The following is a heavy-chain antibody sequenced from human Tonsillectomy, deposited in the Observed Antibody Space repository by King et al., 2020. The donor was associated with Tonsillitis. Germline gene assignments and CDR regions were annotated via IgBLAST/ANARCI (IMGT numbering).Heavy chain of an antibody. Sequence: VQLVESGGGVVQPGRSLRLSCAASGFTFSSYGMHWVRQAPGKGLEWVAVISYDGSNKYYADSVKGRFTISRDNSKNTLYLQMNSLRAEDTAVYYCAKGDGDYFAYWGQGTLVTVSS. CDR3: AKGDGDYFAY. V-gene: IGHV3-30*18. CDR1: GFTFSSYG. D-gene: IGHD4-17*01. J-gene: IGHJ4*02. CDR2: ISYDGSNK.